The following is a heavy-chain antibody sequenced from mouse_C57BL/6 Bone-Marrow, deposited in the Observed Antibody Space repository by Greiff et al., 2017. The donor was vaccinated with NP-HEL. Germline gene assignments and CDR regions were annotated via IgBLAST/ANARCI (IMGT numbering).Heavy chain of an antibody. D-gene: IGHD1-1*01. V-gene: IGHV1-69*01. CDR3: AREGYYGSSSWFAY. Sequence: QVQLQQPGAELVMPGASVKLSCKASGYTFTSYWMHWVKQRPGQGLEWIGEIDPSDSYTNYNQKFKGKSTLTVDKSSSTAYMQLSSLTSEDSAVYYCAREGYYGSSSWFAYWGQGTLVTVSA. J-gene: IGHJ3*01. CDR2: IDPSDSYT. CDR1: GYTFTSYW.